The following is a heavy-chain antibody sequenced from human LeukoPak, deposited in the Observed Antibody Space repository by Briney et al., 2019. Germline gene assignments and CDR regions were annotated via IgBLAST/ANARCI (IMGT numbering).Heavy chain of an antibody. CDR2: INSDGSST. CDR1: GFTFSSYW. V-gene: IGHV3-74*01. D-gene: IGHD4-11*01. CDR3: AREGNSNYV. Sequence: GGSLRRSCAASGFTFSSYWMHWFRQAPGKVLVWFSRINSDGSSTSYEDSVKGRFTISRDNVKNTLYLQMNSLRAEDTAVYYCAREGNSNYVWGQGTLVTVSS. J-gene: IGHJ4*02.